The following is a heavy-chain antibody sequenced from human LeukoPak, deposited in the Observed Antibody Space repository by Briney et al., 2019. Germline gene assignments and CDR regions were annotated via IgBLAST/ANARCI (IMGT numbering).Heavy chain of an antibody. D-gene: IGHD3-10*01. CDR2: ISSSGSTI. V-gene: IGHV3-11*01. CDR3: ARVAPVMVRGKGWAFDI. Sequence: GGSLRLSCAASGFTVSSNEMSWVRQAPGKGLEWVSYISSSGSTIYYADSVKGRFTISRDNAKNSLYLQMNSLRAEDTAVYYCARVAPVMVRGKGWAFDIWGQGTMVTVSS. J-gene: IGHJ3*02. CDR1: GFTVSSNE.